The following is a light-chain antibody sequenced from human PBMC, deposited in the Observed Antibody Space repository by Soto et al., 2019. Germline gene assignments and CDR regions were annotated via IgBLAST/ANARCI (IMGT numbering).Light chain of an antibody. CDR1: QSISSR. CDR3: QQYNSYSLT. J-gene: IGKJ4*01. V-gene: IGKV1-5*03. CDR2: KAS. Sequence: DIEMTQSPSTLSASVGDRVTITCRASQSISSRLAWYQQKPGKAPKLLIYKASSLETGVPSRFSGSGSGTEFTLTISSLQPDDFATYYCQQYNSYSLTFGGGTKVEIK.